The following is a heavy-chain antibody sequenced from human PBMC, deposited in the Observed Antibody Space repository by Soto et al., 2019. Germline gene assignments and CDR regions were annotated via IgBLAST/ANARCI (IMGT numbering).Heavy chain of an antibody. V-gene: IGHV3-15*01. CDR3: TTDGYYDMLPGYYNYYYYMDV. CDR1: GFTFSNAW. Sequence: EVQLVESGGGLVKPGGSLRLSCAASGFTFSNAWMSWVRQAPGKGLEWVGRIKSKTDGGTTDYAAPVKGRFTISRDDSKNTLYLQMNSLKPEDTAVYYCTTDGYYDMLPGYYNYYYYMDVWGKGTTVTVSS. J-gene: IGHJ6*03. CDR2: IKSKTDGGTT. D-gene: IGHD3-9*01.